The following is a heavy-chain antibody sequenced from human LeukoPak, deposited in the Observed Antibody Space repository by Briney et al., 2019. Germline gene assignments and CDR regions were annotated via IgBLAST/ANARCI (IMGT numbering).Heavy chain of an antibody. D-gene: IGHD2-8*01. V-gene: IGHV1-2*02. CDR2: INPNSGGT. Sequence: ASVKVSCKASGYTFTGYYMHWVRQAPGQGLEWMGWINPNSGGTNYAQKFQGRVTMTRDTSISTAYMELSRLRSDDTAVYYCARELRTRPLISYYYYYGMDVWGQGTTVTVSS. CDR1: GYTFTGYY. CDR3: ARELRTRPLISYYYYYGMDV. J-gene: IGHJ6*02.